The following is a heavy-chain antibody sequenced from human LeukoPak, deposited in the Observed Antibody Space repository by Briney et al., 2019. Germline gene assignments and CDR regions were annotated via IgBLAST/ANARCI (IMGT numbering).Heavy chain of an antibody. V-gene: IGHV3-48*01. CDR3: ARAFSGSEFY. CDR2: ISSSSSII. CDR1: GFTFSSYS. J-gene: IGHJ4*02. D-gene: IGHD6-19*01. Sequence: GGSLRLSCAASGFTFSSYSMTWVRQAPGKGLEWVSYISSSSSIIYYADSVKGRCTISRDNAKNSLYLQMNSLRAEDTAVYYCARAFSGSEFYWGQGTLVTVSS.